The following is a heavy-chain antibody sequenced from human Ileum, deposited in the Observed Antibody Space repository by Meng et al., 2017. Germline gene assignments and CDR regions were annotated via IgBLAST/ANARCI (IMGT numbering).Heavy chain of an antibody. D-gene: IGHD1-1*01. CDR3: TNDRLNH. Sequence: ELQLVESGGGSAPPGESLILYCTVTGFSFTYHWIHWVRQGPGKGPVWVARIDPDGSDPTYADSVKGRFSISRDNAKNTVYLQMNSLIAEDSALYYCTNDRLNHWGQGALVTVSS. CDR2: IDPDGSDP. J-gene: IGHJ1*01. V-gene: IGHV3-74*03. CDR1: GFSFTYHW.